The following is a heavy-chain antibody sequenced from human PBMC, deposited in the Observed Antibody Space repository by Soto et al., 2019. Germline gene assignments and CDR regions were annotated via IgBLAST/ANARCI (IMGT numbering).Heavy chain of an antibody. Sequence: SVKVSCKASGGTFRSYAISWVRQAPVQGFEWMGWIIPIFRTANYAQQFLGRDKMTADEFTSTAYMELRNLGSDDTAVYSGGRREQLLGPYGYFHHWGQGTLVTVSS. CDR1: GGTFRSYA. D-gene: IGHD6-19*01. CDR3: GRREQLLGPYGYFHH. CDR2: IIPIFRTA. J-gene: IGHJ1*01. V-gene: IGHV1-69*13.